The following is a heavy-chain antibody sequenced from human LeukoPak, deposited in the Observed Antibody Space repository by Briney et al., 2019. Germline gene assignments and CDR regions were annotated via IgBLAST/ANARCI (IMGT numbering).Heavy chain of an antibody. Sequence: GGSLRLSCAASGFTFSSYWMSWVRQAPGKGLEWVANIKQDGSEKYYVDSVKGRFTISRDNAKNSLYLQMNSPRAEDTAVYYCATEVRHYYYYMDVWGKGTTVTVSS. CDR2: IKQDGSEK. V-gene: IGHV3-7*04. D-gene: IGHD3-10*01. CDR1: GFTFSSYW. CDR3: ATEVRHYYYYMDV. J-gene: IGHJ6*03.